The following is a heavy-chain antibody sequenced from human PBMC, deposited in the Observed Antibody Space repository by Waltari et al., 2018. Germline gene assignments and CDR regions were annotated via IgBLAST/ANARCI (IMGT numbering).Heavy chain of an antibody. Sequence: QVQLQESGPGLVKPSGTLSLPCTVSGDSITNTFFWRWVRQSPGKGLEWIGQVHQSGRSNYNPSLESRVTVSMDTSKNQFSLKMTSVTAADTATYYCVSDRGRGLYLDSWGQGTLVTVSP. CDR3: VSDRGRGLYLDS. V-gene: IGHV4-4*02. CDR2: VHQSGRS. CDR1: GDSITNTFF. D-gene: IGHD2-15*01. J-gene: IGHJ4*02.